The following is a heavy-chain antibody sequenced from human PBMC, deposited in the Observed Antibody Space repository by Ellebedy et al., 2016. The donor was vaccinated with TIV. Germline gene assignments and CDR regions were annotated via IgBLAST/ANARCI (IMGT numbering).Heavy chain of an antibody. D-gene: IGHD4-23*01. CDR1: GGSISSYY. J-gene: IGHJ2*01. CDR3: ARDLGPWDDYGGNRGWYFDL. V-gene: IGHV4-59*01. Sequence: SETLSLTCTVSGGSISSYYWSWIRQPPGKGLEWIGYIYYSGSTNYNPSLKSRVTISVDTSKNQFSLKLSSVTAADTAVYYCARDLGPWDDYGGNRGWYFDLWGRGTLVTVSS. CDR2: IYYSGST.